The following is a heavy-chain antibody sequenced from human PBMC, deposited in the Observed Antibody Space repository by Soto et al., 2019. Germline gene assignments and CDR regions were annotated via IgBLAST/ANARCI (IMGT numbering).Heavy chain of an antibody. Sequence: QVQLVESGGGLVKAGGSLRLSCTVSGFTFSDYYMSWIRQAPGKELEWVSCITSSGSTKYYADSVKGRFTISRDNAKNSLYLQMNSLRAEDTAVFYRARGAIFGVDEMPPFDYWGQGTLVTVSS. V-gene: IGHV3-11*01. CDR1: GFTFSDYY. D-gene: IGHD3-3*01. J-gene: IGHJ4*02. CDR3: ARGAIFGVDEMPPFDY. CDR2: ITSSGSTK.